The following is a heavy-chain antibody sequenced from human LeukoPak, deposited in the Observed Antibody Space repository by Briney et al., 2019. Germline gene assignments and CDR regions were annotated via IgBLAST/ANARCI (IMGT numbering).Heavy chain of an antibody. CDR3: ARESAAAGPIGY. V-gene: IGHV3-53*01. CDR2: IYSGGST. CDR1: GFTVSSNY. D-gene: IGHD6-13*01. Sequence: GGSLRLSCAASGFTVSSNYMSWVRQAPGKGLEWVSVIYSGGSTYYADSVKGRFTISRDNSKNTLYLQMNSLRAEDTAVYYCARESAAAGPIGYWGQGTLVTVSS. J-gene: IGHJ4*02.